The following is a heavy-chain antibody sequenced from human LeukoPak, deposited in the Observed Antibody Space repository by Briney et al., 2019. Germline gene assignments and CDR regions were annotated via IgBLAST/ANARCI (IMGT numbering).Heavy chain of an antibody. CDR1: GGSISSYY. Sequence: SETLSLTCTVSGGSISSYYWSWIRQPPGKGLEWIGYIYYSGSTNYNPSLKSRVTISVDTSKNQISLKLSSVTAADTAVYYCARSGGGIAAAGTDYWGQGTLVTVSS. V-gene: IGHV4-59*08. CDR3: ARSGGGIAAAGTDY. D-gene: IGHD6-13*01. J-gene: IGHJ4*02. CDR2: IYYSGST.